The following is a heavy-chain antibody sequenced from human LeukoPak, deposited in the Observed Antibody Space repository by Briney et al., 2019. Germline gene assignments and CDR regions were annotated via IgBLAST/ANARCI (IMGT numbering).Heavy chain of an antibody. CDR3: ARDVARSIAVAGTIPGFDY. CDR1: GFTVSSNY. Sequence: HPGGSLRLSCAASGFTVSSNYMSWVRQAPGKGLEWVSVIYSGGSTYYADSVKGRFTISRDNSKNTLYLQMNSLRAEDTAVYYCARDVARSIAVAGTIPGFDYWGQGTLVTVSS. CDR2: IYSGGST. D-gene: IGHD6-19*01. V-gene: IGHV3-53*05. J-gene: IGHJ4*02.